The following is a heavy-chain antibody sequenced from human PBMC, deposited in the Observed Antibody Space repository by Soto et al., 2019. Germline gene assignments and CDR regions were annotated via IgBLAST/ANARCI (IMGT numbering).Heavy chain of an antibody. CDR2: IYSGGST. J-gene: IGHJ3*01. D-gene: IGHD3-22*01. Sequence: EVQLVESGGGLIQPGGSLRLSCAASGFTFSSNDMNWVRQAPGKGLEWVSLIYSGGSTYYADSVKGRFTIYRDNSKNTLYLQMSSLRAEDTAVYYGATRPLLPGAPWGEGTMVTVSS. V-gene: IGHV3-53*01. CDR3: ATRPLLPGAP. CDR1: GFTFSSND.